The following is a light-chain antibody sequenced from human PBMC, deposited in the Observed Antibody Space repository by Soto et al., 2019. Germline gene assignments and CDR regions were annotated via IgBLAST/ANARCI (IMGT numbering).Light chain of an antibody. Sequence: DIPMTQSPSSLSASVGDRVTITCRASQSITTYLNWYQHKPGKAPKLLIHAASSLQSGVPSRFSGSGSGTDFTLTISSLQPEDFATYYCQQSYSVPYTFGQWTKLEIK. CDR3: QQSYSVPYT. CDR1: QSITTY. CDR2: AAS. V-gene: IGKV1-39*01. J-gene: IGKJ2*01.